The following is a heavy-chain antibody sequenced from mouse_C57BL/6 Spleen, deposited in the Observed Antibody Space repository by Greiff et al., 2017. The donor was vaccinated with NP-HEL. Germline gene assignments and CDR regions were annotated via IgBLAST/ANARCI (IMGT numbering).Heavy chain of an antibody. Sequence: QVQLKQSGAELVRPGASVTLSCKASGYTFTDYEMHWVKQTPVHGLEWIGAIDPETGGTAYNQKFKGKAILTADKSSSTAYMELRSLTSEDSAVEYCTRGLRYYAMDYWGQGTSVTVSS. CDR2: IDPETGGT. J-gene: IGHJ4*01. V-gene: IGHV1-15*01. CDR3: TRGLRYYAMDY. CDR1: GYTFTDYE.